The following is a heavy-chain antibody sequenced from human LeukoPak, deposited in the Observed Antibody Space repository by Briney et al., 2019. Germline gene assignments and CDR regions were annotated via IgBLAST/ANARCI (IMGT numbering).Heavy chain of an antibody. CDR1: GFIFSTYA. CDR3: ARDHYYDSSGYPGFGY. J-gene: IGHJ4*02. CDR2: IYSGGST. V-gene: IGHV3-53*01. Sequence: GGSLRLSCAASGFIFSTYAMNWVRQAPGKGLEWVSVIYSGGSTYYADSVKGRFTISRDNSKNTLYLQMNSLRAEDTAVYYCARDHYYDSSGYPGFGYWGQGTLVTVSS. D-gene: IGHD3-22*01.